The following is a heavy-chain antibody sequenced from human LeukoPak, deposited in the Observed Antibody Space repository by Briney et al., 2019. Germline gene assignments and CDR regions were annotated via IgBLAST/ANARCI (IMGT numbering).Heavy chain of an antibody. J-gene: IGHJ4*02. CDR1: GYTFTSYG. CDR2: ISAYNGNT. V-gene: IGHV1-18*01. D-gene: IGHD3-10*01. Sequence: GASVEVSCKASGYTFTSYGISWVRQAPGQGLEWMGWISAYNGNTNYAQKLQGRVTMTTDTSTSTAYMELRSLRSDDTAVYYCARDAYYYGSGSYSNFDYWGQGTLVTVSS. CDR3: ARDAYYYGSGSYSNFDY.